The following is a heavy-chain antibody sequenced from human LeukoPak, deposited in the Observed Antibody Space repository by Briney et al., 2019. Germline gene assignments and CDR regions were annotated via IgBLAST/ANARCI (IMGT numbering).Heavy chain of an antibody. CDR3: ARETSLDAFDI. V-gene: IGHV3-7*01. Sequence: GGSLRLSCAASGLTFSSYWMSWVRQDPGKGLEWVANIKQDGSEKYYVDSVKGRFTISRDNAKNSLYLQMNSLRAEDTAVYYCARETSLDAFDIWGQGTMVTVSS. CDR1: GLTFSSYW. D-gene: IGHD1-7*01. J-gene: IGHJ3*02. CDR2: IKQDGSEK.